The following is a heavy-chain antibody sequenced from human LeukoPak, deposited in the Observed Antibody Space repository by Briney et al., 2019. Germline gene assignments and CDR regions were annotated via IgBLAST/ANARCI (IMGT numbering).Heavy chain of an antibody. CDR1: GYTFTSYY. Sequence: ASVEVSCKASGYTFTSYYMHWVRQAPGQGLEWMGIINPSGGSTSYAQKFQGRVTMTRDMSTSTVYMELSSLRSEDTAVYYCARGLPVVVTAIAQYFQHWGQGTLVTVSS. CDR3: ARGLPVVVTAIAQYFQH. V-gene: IGHV1-46*01. J-gene: IGHJ1*01. D-gene: IGHD2-21*02. CDR2: INPSGGST.